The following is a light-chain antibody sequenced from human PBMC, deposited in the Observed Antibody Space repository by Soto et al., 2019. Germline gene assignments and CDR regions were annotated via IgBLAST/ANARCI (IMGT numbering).Light chain of an antibody. Sequence: QSVLTQSASVSGSLGQSITISCTGSGRDVGGFDSVSWFQQHPGKAPKLLISDVTDRPSGISDRFSGSKSGNTASLTISWLQAEDVADYYCNSNTTSGPPNYVFGTGTKVTV. CDR2: DVT. V-gene: IGLV2-14*03. CDR1: GRDVGGFDS. J-gene: IGLJ1*01. CDR3: NSNTTSGPPNYV.